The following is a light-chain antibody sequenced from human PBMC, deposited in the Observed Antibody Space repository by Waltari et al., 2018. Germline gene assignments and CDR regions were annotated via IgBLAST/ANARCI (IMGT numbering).Light chain of an antibody. Sequence: QTVVTQEPSLTVSPGGTVTLTCASSTGDVNSRHYPYWFQQTPGQAPRTLIYETSNKHSWTPARFSGSLLGGKAALTLSGAQAEDEADYYCLLSYSGSWVFGGGTKLTVL. J-gene: IGLJ3*02. CDR2: ETS. CDR3: LLSYSGSWV. CDR1: TGDVNSRHY. V-gene: IGLV7-46*01.